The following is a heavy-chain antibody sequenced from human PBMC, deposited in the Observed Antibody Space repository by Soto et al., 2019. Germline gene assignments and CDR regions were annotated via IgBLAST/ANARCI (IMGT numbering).Heavy chain of an antibody. Sequence: GESLRLSYESTGFTFSNFSFSWVRQAPGKGLEWVANIKEDGSVRYYVDSVKGRFTISRDNAKSLLHQEMNSLRAEDTAVYYCARIGYSSSCFDYWGQGT. CDR2: IKEDGSVR. CDR3: ARIGYSSSCFDY. V-gene: IGHV3-7*01. CDR1: GFTFSNFS. J-gene: IGHJ4*02. D-gene: IGHD6-13*01.